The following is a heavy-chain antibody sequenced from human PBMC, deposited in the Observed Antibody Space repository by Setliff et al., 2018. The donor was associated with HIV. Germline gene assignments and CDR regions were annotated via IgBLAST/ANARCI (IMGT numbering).Heavy chain of an antibody. CDR2: IYWDDDK. V-gene: IGHV2-5*02. Sequence: SGPTLVNPTQTLTLTCTFSGFSLSTSGVGVGWIRQPPGKALEWLALIYWDDDKRYTTSLKSRLTISKDTSKSQVVLTMTNMDPVDTATYYCARIGDGSGSYWYWFDPWGQGTLVTV. CDR3: ARIGDGSGSYWYWFDP. D-gene: IGHD3-10*01. J-gene: IGHJ5*02. CDR1: GFSLSTSGVG.